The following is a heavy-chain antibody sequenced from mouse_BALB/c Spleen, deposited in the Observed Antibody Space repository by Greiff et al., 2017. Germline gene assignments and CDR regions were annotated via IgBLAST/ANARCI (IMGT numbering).Heavy chain of an antibody. D-gene: IGHD2-2*01. CDR1: GYTFTDYN. CDR2: IYPYNGGT. Sequence: VQLQQSGPELVKPGASVKISCKASGYTFTDYNMHWVKQSHGKSLEWIGYIYPYNGGTGYNQKFKSKATLTVDNSSSTAYMELRSLTSEDSAVYYCAGWLPYAMDYWGQGTSVTVSS. V-gene: IGHV1S29*02. J-gene: IGHJ4*01. CDR3: AGWLPYAMDY.